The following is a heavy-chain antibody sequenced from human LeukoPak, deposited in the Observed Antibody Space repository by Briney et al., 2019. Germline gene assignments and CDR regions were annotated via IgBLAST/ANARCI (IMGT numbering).Heavy chain of an antibody. Sequence: GGSLRLSCAASGVTLSSYAMSWARQAPGKGLEWVSVISGSGGSIYYADSVKGRFTISRDNSKNTLYLQMNSLRAEDTAVYYCAKDPLVVPAAGDAFDIWGQGTMVTVSS. CDR1: GVTLSSYA. V-gene: IGHV3-23*01. J-gene: IGHJ3*02. CDR3: AKDPLVVPAAGDAFDI. CDR2: ISGSGGSI. D-gene: IGHD2-2*01.